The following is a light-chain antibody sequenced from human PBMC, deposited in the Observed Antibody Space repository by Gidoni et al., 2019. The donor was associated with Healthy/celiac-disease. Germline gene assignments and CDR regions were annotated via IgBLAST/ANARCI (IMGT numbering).Light chain of an antibody. J-gene: IGLJ3*02. V-gene: IGLV3-1*01. Sequence: SYELTQPPSVSVPPGQTASVTCSGDKLGDKYACWYQQKPGQSPVLVIYQDSKRPSGIPDRFSGSNSGNTATLTISGTQAMDEADYYCQAWDSSTWVFGGGTKLTVL. CDR1: KLGDKY. CDR3: QAWDSSTWV. CDR2: QDS.